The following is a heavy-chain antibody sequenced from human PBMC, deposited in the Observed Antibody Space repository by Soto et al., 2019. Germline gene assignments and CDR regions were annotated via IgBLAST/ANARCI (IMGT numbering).Heavy chain of an antibody. V-gene: IGHV1-69*01. D-gene: IGHD4-17*01. CDR2: IIPIFGTA. CDR1: GGTFSSYA. J-gene: IGHJ3*02. CDR3: ARESNEYGDYPEAFDI. Sequence: QVQLVQSGAEVKKPGSSVKVSCKASGGTFSSYAISWVRQAPGQGLEWMGGIIPIFGTANYAQKFQGRVTITADESTSKAYMELRSLRSEDPAVYYCARESNEYGDYPEAFDIWGKGTMVTVSS.